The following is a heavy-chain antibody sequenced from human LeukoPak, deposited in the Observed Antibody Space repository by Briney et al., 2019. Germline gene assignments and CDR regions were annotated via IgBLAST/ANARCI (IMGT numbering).Heavy chain of an antibody. CDR1: GFTVSSNY. J-gene: IGHJ3*02. CDR2: IYSGGST. V-gene: IGHV3-53*01. D-gene: IGHD4-17*01. CDR3: ARADGDYDPDAFDI. Sequence: GGSLRLSCAASGFTVSSNYMSWVRQAPGKGLEWVSVIYSGGSTYYADSVKGRFTISRDNSKNTLYLQMNSLRAEDTAVYYCARADGDYDPDAFDIWGQGTMVTVSS.